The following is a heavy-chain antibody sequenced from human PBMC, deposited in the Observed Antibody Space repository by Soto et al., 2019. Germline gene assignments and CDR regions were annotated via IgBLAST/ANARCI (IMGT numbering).Heavy chain of an antibody. CDR2: ISSTSSYT. Sequence: GGSLRLSCAASGSTFSSYAMNWVRQTQEKGLEWVSSISSTSSYTHYSDSVKGRFTISRDNANNSLFLQMNSLRAEDTATYYCARDLALAGNYWGQGVLVTVSS. CDR1: GSTFSSYA. CDR3: ARDLALAGNY. D-gene: IGHD6-19*01. V-gene: IGHV3-21*01. J-gene: IGHJ4*02.